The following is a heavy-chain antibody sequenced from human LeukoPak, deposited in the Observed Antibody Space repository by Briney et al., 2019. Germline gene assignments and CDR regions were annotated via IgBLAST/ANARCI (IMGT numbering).Heavy chain of an antibody. CDR2: ISYDGSNK. V-gene: IGHV3-30*03. D-gene: IGHD1-14*01. CDR3: ARSELDTVDY. Sequence: PGGSLRLSSAAPGFTFSSYGMHWVRQAPGKGLEWVAVISYDGSNKYYADSVKGRFTISRDNSKNTLYLQMNSLRAEDTAVYYCARSELDTVDYWGQGTLVTVSS. J-gene: IGHJ4*02. CDR1: GFTFSSYG.